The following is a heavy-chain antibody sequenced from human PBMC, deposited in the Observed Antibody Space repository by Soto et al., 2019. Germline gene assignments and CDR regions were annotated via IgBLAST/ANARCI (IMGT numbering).Heavy chain of an antibody. CDR2: IYYSGST. V-gene: IGHV4-30-4*01. CDR3: AREEATSDGYSIFDY. CDR1: GGSISSDDYY. D-gene: IGHD5-18*01. Sequence: SETLSLTCTVSGGSISSDDYYWSWIRQPPGKGLEWIGYIYYSGSTNYNPSLKSRVTISVDTSKNQFSLKLSSVTAADTSVYYCAREEATSDGYSIFDYWGQGTLVTVSS. J-gene: IGHJ4*02.